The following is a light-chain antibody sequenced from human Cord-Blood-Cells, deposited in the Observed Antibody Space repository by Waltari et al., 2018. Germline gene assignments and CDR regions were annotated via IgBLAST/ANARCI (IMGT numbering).Light chain of an antibody. V-gene: IGKV3-20*01. CDR1: QSVSSSY. CDR2: GAS. CDR3: QQYGSSPRT. J-gene: IGKJ1*01. Sequence: EIVLTQSPGTLSLSPGERATLPCRASQSVSSSYLAWYQQKPGQAPRLLIYGASSRATGIPDRLSGSGSGTDFTLTISRLEPEDFAVYYCQQYGSSPRTFGQGTKVEIK.